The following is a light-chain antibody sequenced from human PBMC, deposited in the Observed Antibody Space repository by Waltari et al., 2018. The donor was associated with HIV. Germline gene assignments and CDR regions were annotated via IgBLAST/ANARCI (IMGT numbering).Light chain of an antibody. CDR1: NLRTYY. CDR2: GKN. J-gene: IGLJ1*01. Sequence: SSELTQDPAVFVALGQTVKITCQGDNLRTYYASWYQQKPGQAPVLVSYGKNRRPSEIPDRFSSSASRNTASLIITGAQAEDEAEYYCKTRDRSGNLYVFGTGTTVTVL. CDR3: KTRDRSGNLYV. V-gene: IGLV3-19*01.